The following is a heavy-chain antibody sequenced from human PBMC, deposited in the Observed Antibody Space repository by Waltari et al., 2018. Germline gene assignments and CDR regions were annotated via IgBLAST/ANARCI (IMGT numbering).Heavy chain of an antibody. Sequence: QVQLQQWGAGLLKPSETLSLTCVVYGGSFSASYWGWIRQAPGKGLQWIGEINDSGSTNYNPSLKSRVTISLDMSKHQFSLRLSSVTAADTAVYFCAGSRVRSGRPYSYFYYMDVWGRGTTVTVSS. V-gene: IGHV4-34*01. CDR1: GGSFSASY. CDR3: AGSRVRSGRPYSYFYYMDV. J-gene: IGHJ6*03. CDR2: INDSGST. D-gene: IGHD3-3*01.